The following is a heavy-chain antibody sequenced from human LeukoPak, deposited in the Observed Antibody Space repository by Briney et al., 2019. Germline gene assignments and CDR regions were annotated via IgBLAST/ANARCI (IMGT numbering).Heavy chain of an antibody. CDR3: AREGLNFYDSGSYEGDI. Sequence: NPSETLSLTCTVSGGSISSSRYYWGWIRQPPGKGLEWIGNIYYSGSTYYNPSLKSRVTISLDTSKSQFSLKLISVTAADTAVYYCAREGLNFYDSGSYEGDIWGQGTLVTVSS. D-gene: IGHD3-10*01. J-gene: IGHJ4*02. V-gene: IGHV4-39*07. CDR2: IYYSGST. CDR1: GGSISSSRYY.